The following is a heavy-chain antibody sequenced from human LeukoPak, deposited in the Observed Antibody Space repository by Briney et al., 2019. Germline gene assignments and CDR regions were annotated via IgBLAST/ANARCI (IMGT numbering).Heavy chain of an antibody. Sequence: SETLSLTCTVSGGSISGSYWDWIRQSPGKGLEWLGYVYYTGRTNYNSSLKSRVTISVDTSKNQFSLKLSSVTAADTAVYSCARHWAFSTWSFDYWGQGTLVTVSS. CDR1: GGSISGSY. CDR2: VYYTGRT. CDR3: ARHWAFSTWSFDY. V-gene: IGHV4-59*08. D-gene: IGHD6-13*01. J-gene: IGHJ4*02.